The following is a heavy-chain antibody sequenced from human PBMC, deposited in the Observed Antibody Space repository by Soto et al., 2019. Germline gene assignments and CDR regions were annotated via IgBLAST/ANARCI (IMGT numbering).Heavy chain of an antibody. D-gene: IGHD2-21*02. CDR3: ARDGDSLYYYYGMDV. V-gene: IGHV3-21*01. Sequence: GGSPRLSCAASGFTFSSYSMNWVRQAPGKGLEWVSSISSSSSYIYYADSVKGRFTISRDNAKNSLYLQMNSLRAEDTAVYYCARDGDSLYYYYGMDVWGQGTTVTVSS. CDR2: ISSSSSYI. CDR1: GFTFSSYS. J-gene: IGHJ6*02.